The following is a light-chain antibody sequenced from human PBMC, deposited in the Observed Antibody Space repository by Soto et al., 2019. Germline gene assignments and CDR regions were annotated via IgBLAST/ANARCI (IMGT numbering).Light chain of an antibody. CDR1: QSINRH. Sequence: EIVLTQSPGTLSVSPVERATLSCRASQSINRHLAWYRQKPGQAPRLLIYDASNRATGIPARFSGSGSGTDFTLTISSLEPEDFGVYYCQQRSNWPPVTFGGGTKVDIK. CDR3: QQRSNWPPVT. CDR2: DAS. J-gene: IGKJ4*01. V-gene: IGKV3-11*01.